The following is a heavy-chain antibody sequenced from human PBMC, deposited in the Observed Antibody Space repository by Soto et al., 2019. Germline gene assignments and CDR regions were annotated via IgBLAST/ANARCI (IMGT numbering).Heavy chain of an antibody. CDR3: AREHFPATYDSGDY. J-gene: IGHJ4*02. Sequence: QVQLVQSGAEMKKPGASVKVSCKASGYTFTTYGISWVRQAPGQGLEWMGWISAYNGNTHYAQKLQGRVTMTTDTSTSTAYVELRSLRSDDTAVYYWAREHFPATYDSGDYWGQGTLVTVSS. D-gene: IGHD3-3*02. CDR2: ISAYNGNT. V-gene: IGHV1-18*04. CDR1: GYTFTTYG.